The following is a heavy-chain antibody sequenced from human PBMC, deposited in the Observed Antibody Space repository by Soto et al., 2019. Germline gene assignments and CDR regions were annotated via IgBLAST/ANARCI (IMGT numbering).Heavy chain of an antibody. D-gene: IGHD6-19*01. J-gene: IGHJ5*02. CDR2: LNAENGKT. CDR3: ARTGSGWNVLAS. Sequence: QVQLVQSGAEVKKPGASVNVSCKASGYSFNTYALHWVRQAPGQSLEWLGWLNAENGKTRYSRKFQARFTITRDTSANTVSMELSSLRSEYTAIYYCARTGSGWNVLASWGQGTLVTVSS. V-gene: IGHV1-3*01. CDR1: GYSFNTYA.